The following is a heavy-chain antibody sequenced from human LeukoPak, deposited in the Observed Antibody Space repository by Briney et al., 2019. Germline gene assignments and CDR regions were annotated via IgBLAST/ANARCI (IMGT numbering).Heavy chain of an antibody. CDR1: GGSFSGYY. CDR3: ARYFQVDGKMDV. CDR2: INHSGST. J-gene: IGHJ6*04. Sequence: SETLSLXCAVYGGSFSGYYWSWIRQPPGKGLEWIGEINHSGSTNYNPSLKSRVTISVDTSKNQFSLKLSSVTAADTAVYYCARYFQVDGKMDVWGKGTTVTVSS. D-gene: IGHD5-24*01. V-gene: IGHV4-34*01.